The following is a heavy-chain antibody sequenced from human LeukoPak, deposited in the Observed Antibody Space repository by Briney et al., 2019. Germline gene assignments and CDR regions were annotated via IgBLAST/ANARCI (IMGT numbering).Heavy chain of an antibody. CDR1: GYTFTSYD. V-gene: IGHV1-8*01. CDR3: ARGHYYDKRNFQH. J-gene: IGHJ1*01. Sequence: AXVKVSCKASGYTFTSYDINWVRQAAGQGLEWMGGMNPNSGNTGYAQKFQGRVTMTRNTSISTAYMELSSLRSEDTAVYYCARGHYYDKRNFQHRGQGTLVTVSS. CDR2: MNPNSGNT. D-gene: IGHD3-22*01.